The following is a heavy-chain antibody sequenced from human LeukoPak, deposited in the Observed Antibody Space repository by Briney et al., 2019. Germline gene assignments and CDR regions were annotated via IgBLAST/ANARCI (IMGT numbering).Heavy chain of an antibody. CDR1: GFTFSSYG. D-gene: IGHD3-3*01. CDR3: AKDRPGFWSGYYTRGFYYFDY. Sequence: PGRSLRLSCAASGFTFSSYGMPWVRQAPGKGLEWVAVISYDGSNKYYADSVKGRFTISRDNSKNTLCLQMNSLRAEDTAVYYCAKDRPGFWSGYYTRGFYYFDYWGQGTLVTVSS. CDR2: ISYDGSNK. V-gene: IGHV3-30*18. J-gene: IGHJ4*02.